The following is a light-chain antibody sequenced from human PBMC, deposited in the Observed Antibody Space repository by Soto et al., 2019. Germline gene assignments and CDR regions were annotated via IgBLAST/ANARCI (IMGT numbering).Light chain of an antibody. CDR1: QGISSY. CDR2: AAS. Sequence: AIRMTQSPSSFSASTGDRVTITCRASQGISSYLAWYQQKPGKAPKLLIYAASTLQIGVSSRFSGIGFGTVFTLTFSCLQSEDFATYYCQQYYSYPLMFGGGTKVDIK. V-gene: IGKV1-8*01. CDR3: QQYYSYPLM. J-gene: IGKJ4*02.